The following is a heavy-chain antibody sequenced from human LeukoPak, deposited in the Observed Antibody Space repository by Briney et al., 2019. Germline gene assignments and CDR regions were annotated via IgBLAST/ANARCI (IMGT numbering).Heavy chain of an antibody. D-gene: IGHD3-16*02. CDR2: INPSGGRT. J-gene: IGHJ5*02. Sequence: GASVKVSCKASGDTFTSYYMHWVRQAPGQGLEWMGIINPSGGRTSYAQKFQGRVTMTRDMSTTTDYMELSSLRSEDTAVYYCARDNSVGDIAWWFDPWGQGTLVTVSS. CDR1: GDTFTSYY. V-gene: IGHV1-46*01. CDR3: ARDNSVGDIAWWFDP.